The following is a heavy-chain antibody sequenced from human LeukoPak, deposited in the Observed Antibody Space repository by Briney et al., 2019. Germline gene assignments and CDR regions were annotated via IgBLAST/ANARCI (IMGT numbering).Heavy chain of an antibody. Sequence: GGSLRLSCAASGFTFSSYGMHWVRQAPGMGLEWVAVISYDGSNKYYADSVKGRFTISRDNSKNTLYLQMNSLRAEDTAVYYCAKDLTGYYYGMDVSGQGTTVTVSS. CDR3: AKDLTGYYYGMDV. J-gene: IGHJ6*02. V-gene: IGHV3-30*18. CDR2: ISYDGSNK. CDR1: GFTFSSYG. D-gene: IGHD2-8*02.